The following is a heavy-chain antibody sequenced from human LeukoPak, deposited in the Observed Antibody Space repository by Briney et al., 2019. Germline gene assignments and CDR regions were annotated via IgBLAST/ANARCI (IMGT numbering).Heavy chain of an antibody. D-gene: IGHD5-12*01. CDR3: GGRYSANDFPYSSTSMDV. V-gene: IGHV4-59*01. Sequence: SETLSLTCTVSGGSISTYYWSWIRQPPGKGLEWIGYIYYSGSTNYNPSLKSRVTISVDTSKNQFSLKLSSVTAADTAVYYCGGRYSANDFPYSSTSMDVGGKGTTVTASS. CDR1: GGSISTYY. J-gene: IGHJ6*03. CDR2: IYYSGST.